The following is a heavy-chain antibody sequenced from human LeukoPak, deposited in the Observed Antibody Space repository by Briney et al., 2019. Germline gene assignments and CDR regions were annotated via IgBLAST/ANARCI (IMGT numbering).Heavy chain of an antibody. CDR1: GFTFSSYA. V-gene: IGHV3-30-3*01. J-gene: IGHJ4*02. D-gene: IGHD2-2*01. CDR2: ISYDGSNK. Sequence: GGSLRLSCAASGFTFSSYAMHWVRQAPGKGLEWVAVISYDGSNKYYADSVKGRFTISRDNSKNTLYLQMNSLRAEDTAVYYCAREALYCSSTSCYYDYWGQGTLVTVSS. CDR3: AREALYCSSTSCYYDY.